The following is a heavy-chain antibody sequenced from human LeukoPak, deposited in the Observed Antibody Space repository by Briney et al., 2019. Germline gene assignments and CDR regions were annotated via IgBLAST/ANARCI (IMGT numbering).Heavy chain of an antibody. CDR1: GGSISSSSYY. J-gene: IGHJ4*02. V-gene: IGHV4-39*07. Sequence: PSETLSLTCTVSGGSISSSSYYWGWIRQPPGKGLEWIGSIYYSGSTYYNPSLKSRVTISVDTSKNQFSLKLSSVTAADTAGYYCARVSEMATAYFDYWGQGTLVTVSS. CDR3: ARVSEMATAYFDY. D-gene: IGHD5-24*01. CDR2: IYYSGST.